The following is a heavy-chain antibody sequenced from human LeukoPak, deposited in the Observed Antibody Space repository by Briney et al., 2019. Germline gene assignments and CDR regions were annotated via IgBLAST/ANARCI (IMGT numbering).Heavy chain of an antibody. CDR2: INPNNGGT. D-gene: IGHD3-22*01. Sequence: TSVKVSCKASGYTFTSYAMNWVRQAPGQGLDWMGRINPNNGGTNYAQKFQGRLTMTRDMSMSTAYMELSRLRSDDTAVYYCAGEDNSSGYRPFDIWGQGTMVTVPS. J-gene: IGHJ3*02. CDR1: GYTFTSYA. CDR3: AGEDNSSGYRPFDI. V-gene: IGHV1-2*06.